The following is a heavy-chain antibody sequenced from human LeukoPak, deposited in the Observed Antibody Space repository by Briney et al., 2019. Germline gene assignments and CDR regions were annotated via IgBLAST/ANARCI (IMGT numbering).Heavy chain of an antibody. CDR3: ARDDRRDGYISYDY. V-gene: IGHV1-69*13. CDR2: IIPIFGTA. D-gene: IGHD5-24*01. Sequence: SVKASCKASGGTFSSYAISWVRQAPGQGLEWMGGIIPIFGTANYAQKFQGRVTITADESTSTAYMELSSLRSEDTAVYYCARDDRRDGYISYDYWGQGTLVTVSS. J-gene: IGHJ4*02. CDR1: GGTFSSYA.